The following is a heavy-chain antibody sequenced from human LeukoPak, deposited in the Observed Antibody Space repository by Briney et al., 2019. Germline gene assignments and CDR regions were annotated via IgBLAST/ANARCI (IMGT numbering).Heavy chain of an antibody. CDR3: ARHAAGFRELTIGSYETFDY. D-gene: IGHD3-10*01. CDR1: GGSISSSSYY. Sequence: SETLSLTCTVSGGSISSSSYYWGWIRQPPGKGLERIGSIYYSGSTYYNPSLKSRVTISVDTSKNQFSLKLSSVTAADTAVYYCARHAAGFRELTIGSYETFDYWGQGTLVTVSS. J-gene: IGHJ4*02. V-gene: IGHV4-39*01. CDR2: IYYSGST.